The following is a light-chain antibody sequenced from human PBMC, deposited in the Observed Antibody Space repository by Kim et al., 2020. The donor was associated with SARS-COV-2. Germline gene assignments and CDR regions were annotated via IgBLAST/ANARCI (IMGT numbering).Light chain of an antibody. CDR2: LNSDGSH. CDR1: SGHSRYA. Sequence: ASVKLTCTLSSGHSRYAIAWHQQQPEKGPRYLMKLNSDGSHTKGDGIPDRFSGSSSGAERYLTISSLQSEDEADYYCQTWVTGIRVFGGGTQLTVL. J-gene: IGLJ3*02. CDR3: QTWVTGIRV. V-gene: IGLV4-69*01.